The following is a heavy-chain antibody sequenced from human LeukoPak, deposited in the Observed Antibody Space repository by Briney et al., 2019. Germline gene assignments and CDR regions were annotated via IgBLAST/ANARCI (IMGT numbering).Heavy chain of an antibody. V-gene: IGHV3-23*01. Sequence: GASLRLSCAASGFTFSSYAMSWVRQAPGKGLEWVSAISGSGDSTYYADSVKGRFTISRDNSKNTLYLQMNSLRAEDTAVCYCAKSARRGYFDYWGQGTLVTVSS. CDR3: AKSARRGYFDY. CDR1: GFTFSSYA. J-gene: IGHJ4*02. D-gene: IGHD6-6*01. CDR2: ISGSGDST.